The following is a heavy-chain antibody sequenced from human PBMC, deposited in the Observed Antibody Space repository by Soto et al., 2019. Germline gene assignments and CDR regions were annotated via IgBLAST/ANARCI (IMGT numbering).Heavy chain of an antibody. CDR1: GGTFTSYG. Sequence: QVQRVQSGAEVKKPGSSVKVSCKASGGTFTSYGIGWVRQAPGQGLEWMGGILPIFGTPNYAQNFRGRVTITADESTSTAYMELSSLRSEDTAVYYCAVRSTYSHYYYAMDVWGQGTTVTVSS. D-gene: IGHD3-3*01. J-gene: IGHJ6*02. CDR3: AVRSTYSHYYYAMDV. CDR2: ILPIFGTP. V-gene: IGHV1-69*01.